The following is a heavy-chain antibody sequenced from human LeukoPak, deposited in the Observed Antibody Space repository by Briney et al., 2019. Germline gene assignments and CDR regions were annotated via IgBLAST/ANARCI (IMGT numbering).Heavy chain of an antibody. CDR1: GYTFTSYG. Sequence: GASVKVSCKASGYTFTSYGISWVRQAPGQGLEWMGWISAYNGNTNYARKLQGRVTMTTDTSTSTAYMELRSLRSEDTAVYYCARAQAQAYGSGSYYIPVISGSDYWGQGTLVTVSS. CDR3: ARAQAQAYGSGSYYIPVISGSDY. CDR2: ISAYNGNT. V-gene: IGHV1-18*01. J-gene: IGHJ4*02. D-gene: IGHD3-10*01.